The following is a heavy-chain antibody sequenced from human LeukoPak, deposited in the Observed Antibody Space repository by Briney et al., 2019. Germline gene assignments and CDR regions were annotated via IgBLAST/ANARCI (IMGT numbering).Heavy chain of an antibody. D-gene: IGHD4-17*01. CDR1: GYTFTSYG. CDR3: AREPYGDAFDI. CDR2: ISTYNGNT. J-gene: IGHJ3*02. V-gene: IGHV1-18*01. Sequence: GASVNVSFKASGYTFTSYGISWVRQAPGQGLEWMGWISTYNGNTNFAQKLQGRVTMTTDTSTSTAYMDLRSLRSDDTAVYYCAREPYGDAFDIWGQGTMVTVSS.